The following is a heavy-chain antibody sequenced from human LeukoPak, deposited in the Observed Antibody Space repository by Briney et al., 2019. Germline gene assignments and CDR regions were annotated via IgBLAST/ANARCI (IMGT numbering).Heavy chain of an antibody. CDR2: IFYSGST. V-gene: IGHV4-59*02. Sequence: SETLSLTCTASGASVSSNYWSWIRQPPGKGLEWIGYIFYSGSTNYNPSLKSQVTISIDTSKNQFFLKLSSATAADTAVYYCARTSLGQLSAFDIWGQGTMVTVSS. CDR3: ARTSLGQLSAFDI. CDR1: GASVSSNY. D-gene: IGHD6-13*01. J-gene: IGHJ3*02.